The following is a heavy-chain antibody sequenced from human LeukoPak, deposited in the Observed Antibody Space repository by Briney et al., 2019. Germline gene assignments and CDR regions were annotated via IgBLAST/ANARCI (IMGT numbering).Heavy chain of an antibody. CDR1: GFTFSTYW. Sequence: PGGSLRLSCAASGFTFSTYWMHWVRQAPGKGLVWISSINTDGSSTTYADSVKGRFTISRDNARNTLYLQVSSLRAEDTSVYYCARQSYYYDSSGYYHDYWGQGALVTVSS. CDR2: INTDGSST. J-gene: IGHJ4*02. V-gene: IGHV3-74*01. CDR3: ARQSYYYDSSGYYHDY. D-gene: IGHD3-22*01.